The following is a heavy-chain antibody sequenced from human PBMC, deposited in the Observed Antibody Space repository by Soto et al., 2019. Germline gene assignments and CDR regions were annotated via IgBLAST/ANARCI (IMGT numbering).Heavy chain of an antibody. J-gene: IGHJ3*02. D-gene: IGHD3-16*02. V-gene: IGHV6-1*01. CDR1: GDSVSSNSAA. Sequence: PSQTLSLTCAISGDSVSSNSAAWNWIRQSPSRGLEWLGRTYYRSKWYNDYAVSVKSRITINPDTSKNQFSLQLNSVTPEDTAVYYCARGQYYGYVWGSYRWSPDAFDIWGQGTMVTVSS. CDR3: ARGQYYGYVWGSYRWSPDAFDI. CDR2: TYYRSKWYN.